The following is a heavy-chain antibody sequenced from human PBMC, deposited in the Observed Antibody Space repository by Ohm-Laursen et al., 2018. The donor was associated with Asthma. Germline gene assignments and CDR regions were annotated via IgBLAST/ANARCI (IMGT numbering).Heavy chain of an antibody. J-gene: IGHJ4*02. CDR1: GFTFSSFA. D-gene: IGHD6-13*01. CDR3: AREYASSWYPCFDY. CDR2: ISGSGVVT. Sequence: SLRLSCAASGFTFSSFAMSWVRQAPGEGLEWVSGISGSGVVTYYAESVKGRFTISRDNSKNTLYLQMNSLRPEDTAVYYCAREYASSWYPCFDYWGQGTLVTVSS. V-gene: IGHV3-23*01.